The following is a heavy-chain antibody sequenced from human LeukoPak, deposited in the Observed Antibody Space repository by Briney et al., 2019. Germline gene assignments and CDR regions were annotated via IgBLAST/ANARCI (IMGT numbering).Heavy chain of an antibody. D-gene: IGHD3-16*02. CDR1: GYTFTSYG. Sequence: ASVKVSCKASGYTFTSYGISWVRQAPGQGLEWMGWISAYYGNTNYAQKLQGRVTMTTDTSKSTAYMELRSLRSDDTAVYYCARARSGDYVWGSYRYDQYFDYWGQGTLVTVSS. CDR3: ARARSGDYVWGSYRYDQYFDY. J-gene: IGHJ4*02. CDR2: ISAYYGNT. V-gene: IGHV1-18*01.